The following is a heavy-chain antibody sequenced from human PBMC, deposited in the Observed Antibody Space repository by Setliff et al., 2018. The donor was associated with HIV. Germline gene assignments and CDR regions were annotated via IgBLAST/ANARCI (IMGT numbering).Heavy chain of an antibody. J-gene: IGHJ4*02. CDR3: ARRGNYYASAFDY. CDR1: GGTFSSYA. CDR2: ISAYNGNT. Sequence: ASVKVSCKASGGTFSSYAISWVRQAPGQGLEWMGWISAYNGNTNYAQKLQGRLTMTTDTSTSTAYMDLRSLRSDDTAVYYCARRGNYYASAFDYWGQGTLVTVSS. V-gene: IGHV1-18*01. D-gene: IGHD3-10*01.